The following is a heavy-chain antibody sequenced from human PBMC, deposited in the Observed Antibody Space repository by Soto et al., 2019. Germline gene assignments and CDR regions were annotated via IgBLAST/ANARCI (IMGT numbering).Heavy chain of an antibody. CDR3: ARVGGVVVTDSYYFDY. D-gene: IGHD2-21*02. V-gene: IGHV3-48*03. CDR1: GLTFSSYE. J-gene: IGHJ4*02. CDR2: ISSSVITI. Sequence: QPWGSLRLSCAASGLTFSSYEMNCVRQARGRGLEWVSYISSSVITIYYADSVKGRFTISRDNAKNSLYLQMNSLRAQDTAVYYCARVGGVVVTDSYYFDYWGQGTLVTVSS.